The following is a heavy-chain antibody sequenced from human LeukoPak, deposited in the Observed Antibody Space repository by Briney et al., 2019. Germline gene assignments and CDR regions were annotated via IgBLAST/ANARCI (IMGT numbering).Heavy chain of an antibody. CDR2: INPNSGGT. Sequence: GASVRVSCKASGYTFTGYYMHWVRQAPGQGLEWMGWINPNSGGTNYAQKFQGRVTMTRDTSISTAYMELSRLRSDDTAAYYCARVLPPLDPAAWGASFDYWGQGTLVTVSS. CDR1: GYTFTGYY. V-gene: IGHV1-2*02. D-gene: IGHD2-2*01. CDR3: ARVLPPLDPAAWGASFDY. J-gene: IGHJ4*02.